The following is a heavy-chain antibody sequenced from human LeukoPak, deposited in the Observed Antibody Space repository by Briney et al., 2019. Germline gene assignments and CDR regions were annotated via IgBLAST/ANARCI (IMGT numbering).Heavy chain of an antibody. D-gene: IGHD6-13*01. CDR2: ISAYNGNT. V-gene: IGHV1-18*04. CDR1: GYTFTSYY. CDR3: ARGWYSSSWYVY. Sequence: ASVKVSCKASGYTFTSYYMHWVRQAPGQGLEWMGWISAYNGNTNYAQKLQGRVTMTTDTSTSTAYMELRSLRSDDTAVYYCARGWYSSSWYVYWGQGTLVTVSS. J-gene: IGHJ4*02.